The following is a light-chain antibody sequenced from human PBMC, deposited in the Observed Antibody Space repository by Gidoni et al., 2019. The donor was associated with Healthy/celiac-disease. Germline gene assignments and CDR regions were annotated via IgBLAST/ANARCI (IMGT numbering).Light chain of an antibody. CDR3: SSYTSSSTPV. V-gene: IGLV2-14*01. Sequence: QSALTQPASVSGSPGQSITISCTGPSSDVGGYIYVSWYQQHPGKAPKLLIYDVSNRPSGVSKRFSGSKSGNTASLTSSGLQAEDEADYYCSSYTSSSTPVFGGVTKLTVL. CDR1: SSDVGGYIY. J-gene: IGLJ3*02. CDR2: DVS.